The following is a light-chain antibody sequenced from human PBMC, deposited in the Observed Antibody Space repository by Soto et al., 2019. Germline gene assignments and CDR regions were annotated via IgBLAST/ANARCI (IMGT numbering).Light chain of an antibody. V-gene: IGKV1-5*03. CDR3: QRYDRFPYT. J-gene: IGKJ2*01. CDR1: QSISNW. CDR2: KAS. Sequence: DIQMTQSPSTLSASVGDTVTITCRASQSISNWLAWYQQKPGQAPKLLIHKASTLESGVPSRFSGSGSGTEFTLTISSLQPDDFATFYCQRYDRFPYTFGQGTKLEIK.